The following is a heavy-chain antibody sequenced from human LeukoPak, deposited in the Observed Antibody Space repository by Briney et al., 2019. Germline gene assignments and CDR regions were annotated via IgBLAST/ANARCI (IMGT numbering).Heavy chain of an antibody. Sequence: ASVKVSCKASGYTFISYDINWVRQATGQGLEWMGWRNPNSGNTGYAQKFQGRVTTTTNTSISTAYMELSSLRSDDTAVYYCARGPGCTSTSCPYYFDYWGQGTLVTVSS. CDR1: GYTFISYD. CDR3: ARGPGCTSTSCPYYFDY. V-gene: IGHV1-8*03. D-gene: IGHD2-2*01. CDR2: RNPNSGNT. J-gene: IGHJ4*02.